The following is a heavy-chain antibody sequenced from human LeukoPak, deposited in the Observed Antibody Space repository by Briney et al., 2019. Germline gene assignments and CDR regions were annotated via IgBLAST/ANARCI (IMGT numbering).Heavy chain of an antibody. CDR3: AKDRPIYYGSNGHYYELNGDC. J-gene: IGHJ4*02. Sequence: GGSLRLSCAASGFTFSSYAMSWVRQAPGKGLEWVSSITSSGAATYYADSVKGRFTISRDNSDNTLYLQLNSLRAEDTAVYYCAKDRPIYYGSNGHYYELNGDCWGQGTMVTVSS. D-gene: IGHD3-22*01. CDR2: ITSSGAAT. CDR1: GFTFSSYA. V-gene: IGHV3-23*01.